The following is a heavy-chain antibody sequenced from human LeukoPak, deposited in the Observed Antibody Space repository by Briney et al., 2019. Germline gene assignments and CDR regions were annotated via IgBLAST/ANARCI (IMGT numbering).Heavy chain of an antibody. D-gene: IGHD6-19*01. CDR3: ARASGWYLLDAFDI. CDR2: INHSGST. Sequence: SETLSLTCAVSGYSISSGYYWGWIRQPPGKGLEWIGEINHSGSTNYNPSLKSRVTISVDTSKNQFSLKLSSVTAADTAVYYCARASGWYLLDAFDIWGQGTMVTVSS. J-gene: IGHJ3*02. CDR1: GYSISSGYY. V-gene: IGHV4-38-2*01.